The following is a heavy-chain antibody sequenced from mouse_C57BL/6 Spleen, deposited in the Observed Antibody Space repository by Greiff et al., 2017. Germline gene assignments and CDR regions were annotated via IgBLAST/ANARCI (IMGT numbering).Heavy chain of an antibody. V-gene: IGHV14-2*01. D-gene: IGHD2-1*01. J-gene: IGHJ2*01. CDR1: GFNIKDYY. Sequence: VHVKQSGAELVKPGASVKLSCTASGFNIKDYYMHWVKQRTEQGLEWIGRIDPEDGETKYAPKFQGKATITADTSSNTAYLQLSSLTSEDTAVYYCAWIYYGNPYYFDYWGQGTTLTVSS. CDR2: IDPEDGET. CDR3: AWIYYGNPYYFDY.